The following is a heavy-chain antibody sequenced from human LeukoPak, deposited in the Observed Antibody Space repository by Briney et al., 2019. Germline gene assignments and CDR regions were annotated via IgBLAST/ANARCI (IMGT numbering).Heavy chain of an antibody. Sequence: SETLSLTCTVSRGSVKTYSWSWVRQPPGKGLEWIGYVSYSGAANYNPSLKSRVTISVDTSKNQFSLKLSSVTAADTAVYYCARPPGGPGGLDRLGQGTTVTVSS. CDR1: RGSVKTYS. D-gene: IGHD4-23*01. J-gene: IGHJ6*02. CDR2: VSYSGAA. CDR3: ARPPGGPGGLDR. V-gene: IGHV4-59*08.